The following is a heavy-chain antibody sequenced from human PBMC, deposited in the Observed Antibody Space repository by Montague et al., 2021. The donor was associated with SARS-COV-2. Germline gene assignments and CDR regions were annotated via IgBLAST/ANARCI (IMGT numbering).Heavy chain of an antibody. CDR2: AYYVPSTNSANT. Sequence: SETLSLTCSVSGDSVSSYYYNWIRQTPGKGLEWIGYAYYVPSTNSANTHSNPSLKRRVTISLDTSENQFSLKLSSVTAAYTAVYYCARTWRFGQSYGLDIWGKGTMVTVSS. CDR1: GDSVSSYY. D-gene: IGHD3-16*01. V-gene: IGHV4-59*02. J-gene: IGHJ3*02. CDR3: ARTWRFGQSYGLDI.